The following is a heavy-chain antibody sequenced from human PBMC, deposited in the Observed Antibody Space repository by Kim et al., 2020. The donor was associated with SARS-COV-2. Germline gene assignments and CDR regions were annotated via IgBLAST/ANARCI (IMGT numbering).Heavy chain of an antibody. V-gene: IGHV3-73*01. CDR3: TRRLVRGVTPLDV. Sequence: YAASVKGRFTISRDDSKNTAYLQMNSLKTEDTAVYYCTRRLVRGVTPLDVWGQGTTVTVSS. D-gene: IGHD3-10*01. J-gene: IGHJ6*02.